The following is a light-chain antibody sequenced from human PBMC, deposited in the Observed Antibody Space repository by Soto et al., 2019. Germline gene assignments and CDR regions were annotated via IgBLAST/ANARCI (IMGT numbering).Light chain of an antibody. V-gene: IGKV1-9*01. CDR1: QGISSY. J-gene: IGKJ4*01. Sequence: IQLTQSPSSLSASVGDRVTITCRASQGISSYLAWYQQKPGKAPKLLIYAASTLQSGVPSRFSGSGSGTDFTLTISSLQPEDCATYYCQHLNSYPLTCGGGTKVEIK. CDR3: QHLNSYPLT. CDR2: AAS.